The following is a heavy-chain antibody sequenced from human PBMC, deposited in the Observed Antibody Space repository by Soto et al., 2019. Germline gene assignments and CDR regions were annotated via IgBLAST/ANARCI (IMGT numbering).Heavy chain of an antibody. CDR3: ARGGYYDVSGARNHYYYGLNV. J-gene: IGHJ6*02. CDR1: GYDFSSYG. D-gene: IGHD3-22*01. CDR2: ISPYDGYT. Sequence: QAQLVQSGGEVKEPGASVKVSCKASGYDFSSYGINWVRQAPGQGLEWLGWISPYDGYTNYAQILQGRVFMTTDTSTRTAYMELRSLRSDDTAMYYCARGGYYDVSGARNHYYYGLNVWGQGTTVTVSS. V-gene: IGHV1-18*01.